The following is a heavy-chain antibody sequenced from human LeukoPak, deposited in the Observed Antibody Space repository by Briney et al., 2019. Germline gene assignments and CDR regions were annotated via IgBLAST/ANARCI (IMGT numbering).Heavy chain of an antibody. CDR2: IYYSGST. Sequence: PSETLSLTCTVSGDSISSSSSYWGWIRQPPGEGLEWIGSIYYSGSTYYNTSLKSRLTISVDTSKNQFSLKLSSVTAADTAVYYCARTRYYYNSRSYGAPYYFDYWGQGTLVTVSS. D-gene: IGHD3-10*01. J-gene: IGHJ4*02. V-gene: IGHV4-39*01. CDR1: GDSISSSSSY. CDR3: ARTRYYYNSRSYGAPYYFDY.